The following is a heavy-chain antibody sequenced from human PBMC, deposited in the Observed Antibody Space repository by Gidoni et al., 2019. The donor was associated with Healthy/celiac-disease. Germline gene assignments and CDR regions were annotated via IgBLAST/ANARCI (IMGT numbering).Heavy chain of an antibody. V-gene: IGHV3-49*04. CDR1: GFTFGDYA. CDR2: IRSKAYGGTT. CDR3: TRGVGGYYDFWSGFTDFDY. J-gene: IGHJ4*02. D-gene: IGHD3-3*01. Sequence: EVQLVESGGGLVQPGRSLRLSCTASGFTFGDYAMIWVRQAPGKGLEWVGFIRSKAYGGTTEYAASVKGRFTISRDDSKSIAYLQMNSLKTEDTAVDDCTRGVGGYYDFWSGFTDFDYWGQGTLVTVSS.